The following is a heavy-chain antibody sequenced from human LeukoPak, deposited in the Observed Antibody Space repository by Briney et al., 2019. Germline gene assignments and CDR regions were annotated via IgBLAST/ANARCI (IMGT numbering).Heavy chain of an antibody. CDR1: GGSISSYY. V-gene: IGHV4-59*08. Sequence: PSETLSLTCTVFGGSISSYYWSWIRQPPGKGLEWIGYIYYSGSTKYNPSLKSRVTISVDTSKNQFSLKLRSVTAADTAVYYCARGARAGYNLEPFDYWGQGTLVTVSS. CDR3: ARGARAGYNLEPFDY. D-gene: IGHD5-24*01. J-gene: IGHJ4*02. CDR2: IYYSGST.